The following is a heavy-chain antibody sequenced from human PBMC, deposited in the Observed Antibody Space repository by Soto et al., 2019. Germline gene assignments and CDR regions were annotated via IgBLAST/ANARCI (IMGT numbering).Heavy chain of an antibody. CDR3: ARGRERVSPLFRVEGLYYYYYGMDV. CDR2: MNPNSGNT. D-gene: IGHD3-3*01. Sequence: ASVKVSCKASGYTFTSYDINWVRQATGQGLEWMGWMNPNSGNTGYAQKFQGRVTMTRNTSISTAYMELSSLRSEDTAVYYCARGRERVSPLFRVEGLYYYYYGMDVWGQGTTVTVSS. V-gene: IGHV1-8*01. J-gene: IGHJ6*02. CDR1: GYTFTSYD.